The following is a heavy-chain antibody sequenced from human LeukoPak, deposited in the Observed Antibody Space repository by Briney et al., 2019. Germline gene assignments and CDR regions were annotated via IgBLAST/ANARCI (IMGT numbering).Heavy chain of an antibody. D-gene: IGHD6-19*01. J-gene: IGHJ6*03. Sequence: GASVKVSCKASGYTFTGYYMHWVRQAPGQGLEWMGWINPNSGGTNYAQKFQGRVTMTRDTSISTAYMELSRLRSDDTAVYYCARGREHAPHSSGWYAYYYYYMDVWGKGTTVTVSS. V-gene: IGHV1-2*02. CDR3: ARGREHAPHSSGWYAYYYYYMDV. CDR2: INPNSGGT. CDR1: GYTFTGYY.